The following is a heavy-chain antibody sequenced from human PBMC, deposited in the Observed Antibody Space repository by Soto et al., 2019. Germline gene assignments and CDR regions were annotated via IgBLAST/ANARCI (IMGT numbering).Heavy chain of an antibody. J-gene: IGHJ6*02. V-gene: IGHV4-31*03. CDR2: INHRGSL. Sequence: QVQLQESGPGLVKPSQTLSLTCTVTGGSMTSGDQYWTWIRHRPGEGLGWFGYINHRGSLYYNPSLKSRVSMSVDPSKTQFSLNLRYVTAADTAVYDCAKALPPRQRRNMDVWGQGTTVTVSS. D-gene: IGHD1-1*01. CDR3: AKALPPRQRRNMDV. CDR1: GGSMTSGDQY.